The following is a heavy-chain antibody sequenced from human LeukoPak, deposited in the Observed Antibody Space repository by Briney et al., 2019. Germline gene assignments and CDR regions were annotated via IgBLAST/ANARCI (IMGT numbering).Heavy chain of an antibody. CDR1: GFTFSSYG. D-gene: IGHD2-21*02. CDR2: ISYDGRTK. V-gene: IGHV3-30*18. CDR3: AKAGHCGGDCYSIMDY. Sequence: VQPGRSLRLSCAASGFTFSSYGMHWVRQAPGKGLEWVAVISYDGRTKCYADSVNGRFSISRDNSKNTLYLQMNSLRAEDTAVYYCAKAGHCGGDCYSIMDYWGQGTLVTVSS. J-gene: IGHJ4*02.